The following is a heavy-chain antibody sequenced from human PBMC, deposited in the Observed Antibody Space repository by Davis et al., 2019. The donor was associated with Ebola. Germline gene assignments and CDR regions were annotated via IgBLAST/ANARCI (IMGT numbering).Heavy chain of an antibody. Sequence: PGGSLRLSCAASGFTFSSYAMSWVRQAPGKGLEWVSAISGSGGSTYYADSVKGRFTISRDNSKNTLYLQMNSLRAEDTAVYYCVRSEATSGYWAFDIWGQGTMVTVSA. CDR3: VRSEATSGYWAFDI. D-gene: IGHD3-22*01. CDR1: GFTFSSYA. V-gene: IGHV3-23*01. CDR2: ISGSGGST. J-gene: IGHJ3*02.